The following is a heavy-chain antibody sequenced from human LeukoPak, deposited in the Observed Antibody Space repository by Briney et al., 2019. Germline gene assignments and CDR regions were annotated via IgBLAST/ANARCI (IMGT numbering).Heavy chain of an antibody. D-gene: IGHD5-12*01. V-gene: IGHV3-7*03. CDR3: AKGIGYGGMDV. J-gene: IGHJ6*02. CDR2: IKQDGSEK. CDR1: GFTFSSYW. Sequence: GGSLRLSCAASGFTFSSYWMNWVRQAPGKGLEWVANIKQDGSEKYYVDSVKGRIIISRDNTKNSLYLQMNSLRAEDTAVYYCAKGIGYGGMDVWGQGTTLIVSS.